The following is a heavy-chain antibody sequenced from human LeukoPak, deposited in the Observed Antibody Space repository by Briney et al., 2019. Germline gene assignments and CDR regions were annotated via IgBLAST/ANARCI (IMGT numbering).Heavy chain of an antibody. D-gene: IGHD5-18*01. CDR3: AREWPVDTAMVTSPYFDY. CDR1: GYTFTSYY. Sequence: GASVKVSCKASGYTFTSYYMHWVRQAPGQGLERMGIINPSGGSTSYAQKFQGRVTMTRDMSTSTVYMELSSLRSEDTAVYYCAREWPVDTAMVTSPYFDYWGQGTLVTVSS. CDR2: INPSGGST. V-gene: IGHV1-46*01. J-gene: IGHJ4*02.